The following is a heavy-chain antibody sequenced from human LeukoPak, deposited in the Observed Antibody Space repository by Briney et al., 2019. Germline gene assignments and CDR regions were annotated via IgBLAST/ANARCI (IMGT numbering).Heavy chain of an antibody. Sequence: SETLSLTCTVSGGSISSYYWSWIRQPPGKGLEWIGYIYYSGSTSYNPSLKSRVTISVDTSKNQFSLKLSSVTAADTAVYYCAREGYYDSSGYYADWYFDLWGRGTLVTVSS. J-gene: IGHJ2*01. CDR3: AREGYYDSSGYYADWYFDL. V-gene: IGHV4-59*01. CDR1: GGSISSYY. CDR2: IYYSGST. D-gene: IGHD3-22*01.